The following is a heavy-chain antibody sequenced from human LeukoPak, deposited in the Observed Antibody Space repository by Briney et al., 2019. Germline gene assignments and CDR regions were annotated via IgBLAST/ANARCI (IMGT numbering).Heavy chain of an antibody. CDR3: ASGIDYGDYTLDY. V-gene: IGHV4-59*01. CDR2: IYYSGST. Sequence: SETLSLTCTVSGGSISGYYWSWIRQPPGKGLEWIGYIYYSGSTSYNPSLKSRVTISVDTSKNQFSLKLSSVTAADTAVYYCASGIDYGDYTLDYWGQGTLVTVSS. J-gene: IGHJ4*02. CDR1: GGSISGYY. D-gene: IGHD4-17*01.